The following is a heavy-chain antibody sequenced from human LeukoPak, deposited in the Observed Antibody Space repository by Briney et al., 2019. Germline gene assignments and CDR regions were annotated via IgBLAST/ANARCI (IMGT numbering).Heavy chain of an antibody. CDR2: ISGSGGST. CDR3: VRRAGAYSHPYDY. D-gene: IGHD4/OR15-4a*01. J-gene: IGHJ4*02. CDR1: GFTFSSYA. V-gene: IGHV3-23*01. Sequence: PGGSLRLSCAASGFTFSSYAMSWVRQAPGKGLEWVSDISGSGGSTYYADSVKGRFTISRHNSKNTLYLQMNSLRAEDTAVYYCVRRAGAYSHPYDYWGQGTLVTVSS.